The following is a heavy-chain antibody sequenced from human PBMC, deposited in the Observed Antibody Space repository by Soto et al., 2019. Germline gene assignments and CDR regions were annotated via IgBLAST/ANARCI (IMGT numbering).Heavy chain of an antibody. D-gene: IGHD6-6*01. J-gene: IGHJ6*02. CDR2: ISSSGSTI. CDR1: GFTFSSYE. CDR3: QMSSSDAYYYGMDV. Sequence: PGGSLRLSCAASGFTFSSYEMNWVRQAPGKGLEWVSCISSSGSTIYYADSVKGRFTISRDNAKNSLYLQMNSLRAEDTAVYYCQMSSSDAYYYGMDVWGQGTTVTVS. V-gene: IGHV3-48*03.